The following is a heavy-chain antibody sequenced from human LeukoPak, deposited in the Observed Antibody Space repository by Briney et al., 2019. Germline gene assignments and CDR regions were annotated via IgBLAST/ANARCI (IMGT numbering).Heavy chain of an antibody. CDR3: ATTLRSGSYYFDS. CDR1: GFTFSSYA. D-gene: IGHD1-26*01. J-gene: IGHJ4*02. Sequence: GGSLRLSCAASGFTFSSYAMHWVRQAPGKGLEWVAVISYDGSNKYYADSVKGRFTISRDNSKNTLYLQMNSLRVEDTAVYYCATTLRSGSYYFDSWGQGTLVTVSS. V-gene: IGHV3-30-3*01. CDR2: ISYDGSNK.